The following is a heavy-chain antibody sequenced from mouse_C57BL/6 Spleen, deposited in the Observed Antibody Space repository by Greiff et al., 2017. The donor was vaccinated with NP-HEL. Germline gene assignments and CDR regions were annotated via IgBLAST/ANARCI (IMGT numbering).Heavy chain of an antibody. J-gene: IGHJ3*01. CDR2: IDPSDSYT. CDR1: GYTFTSYW. D-gene: IGHD2-3*01. V-gene: IGHV1-69*01. CDR3: ARGYDGYYGRFAY. Sequence: QVQLQQPGAELVMPGASVKLSCKASGYTFTSYWMHWVKQRPGQGLEWIGEIDPSDSYTNYNQKLKGKSTLTVDKSSSTAYMQLSSLTSEDSAVYYCARGYDGYYGRFAYWGQGTLVTVSA.